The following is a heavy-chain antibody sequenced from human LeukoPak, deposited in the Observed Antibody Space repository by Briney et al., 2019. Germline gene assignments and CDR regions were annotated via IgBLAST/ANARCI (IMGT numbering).Heavy chain of an antibody. D-gene: IGHD6-19*01. J-gene: IGHJ5*02. Sequence: WVSLRLSCAASGFTFSSYDMTWVRQAPGMGLEWVLSIRPGSANKYYGYPVKVRFTSSIDNSKNTVYLQMNNMRVDDTAVYYCARVAGWHWFDPWGQGTLVTVSS. V-gene: IGHV3-23*01. CDR3: ARVAGWHWFDP. CDR1: GFTFSSYD. CDR2: IRPGSANK.